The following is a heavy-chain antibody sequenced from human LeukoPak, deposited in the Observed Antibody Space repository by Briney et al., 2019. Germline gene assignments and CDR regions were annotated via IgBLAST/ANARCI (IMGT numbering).Heavy chain of an antibody. D-gene: IGHD6-19*01. CDR2: IWYDGSNK. V-gene: IGHV3-33*01. CDR1: GFTFSSYG. J-gene: IGHJ4*01. Sequence: PGGSLRLSCAASGFTFSSYGMHWVRQAPGKGLEWVADIWYDGSNKYYADSVKGRFTIHSVNCKHPLSVQMDSQRAEGRAVYYCSIFLYSSGLDYLG. CDR3: SIFLYSSGLDY.